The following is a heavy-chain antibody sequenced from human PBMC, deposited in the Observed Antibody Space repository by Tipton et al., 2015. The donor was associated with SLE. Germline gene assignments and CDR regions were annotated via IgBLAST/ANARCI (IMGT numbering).Heavy chain of an antibody. CDR1: GGSISSSSYY. Sequence: TLSLTCTVSGGSISSSSYYWGWIRQSPGKGLEWIGYIYYRGTTHYNPSLESRASISVDTSRNQFSLNLTSVTAADTAVFYCARGEGYKGFYFIDVWGRGTKVTVPS. CDR3: ARGEGYKGFYFIDV. J-gene: IGHJ6*04. V-gene: IGHV4-31*03. D-gene: IGHD5-24*01. CDR2: IYYRGTT.